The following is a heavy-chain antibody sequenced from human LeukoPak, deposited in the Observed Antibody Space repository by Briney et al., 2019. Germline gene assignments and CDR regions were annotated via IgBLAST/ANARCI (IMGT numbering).Heavy chain of an antibody. CDR1: GFTVSSNY. Sequence: GGSLRLSCAASGFTVSSNYMSWVRQAPGKGLEWVSVIYSGGSTYYADSVKGRFTISRDNSKNTLYLQMYSLRAEDTAVYYCARDRPAAGTGNAFDIWGQGTMVTVSS. J-gene: IGHJ3*02. V-gene: IGHV3-66*01. CDR3: ARDRPAAGTGNAFDI. D-gene: IGHD6-13*01. CDR2: IYSGGST.